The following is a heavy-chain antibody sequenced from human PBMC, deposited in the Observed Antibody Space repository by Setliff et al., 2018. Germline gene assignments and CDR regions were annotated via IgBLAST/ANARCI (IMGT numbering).Heavy chain of an antibody. CDR2: ISSSSSTI. V-gene: IGHV3-48*01. CDR1: GFTFSSYS. J-gene: IGHJ4*02. CDR3: ARSAVAVPGQFYFDN. Sequence: PGGSLRLSCAASGFTFSSYSMNWVRQAPGKGLEWVSYISSSSSTIYYADSVKGRFTISRDEAKNSLYLQMNSLRTEDTAVYYCARSAVAVPGQFYFDNWGQGTQVTVSS. D-gene: IGHD6-19*01.